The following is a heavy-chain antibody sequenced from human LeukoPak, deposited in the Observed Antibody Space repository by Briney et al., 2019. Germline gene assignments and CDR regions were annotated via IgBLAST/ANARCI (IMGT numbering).Heavy chain of an antibody. CDR3: ARGIGYCSGFSCHLDP. CDR2: INTDSGNP. V-gene: IGHV7-4-1*02. CDR1: GYTFTSNA. D-gene: IGHD2-2*01. J-gene: IGHJ5*02. Sequence: GASVKVSCKASGYTFTSNALNWVRQSPGQGLEWMGWINTDSGNPTYAQGFTGRFVFSLDTSVSTAYLQINSLEAEDTAMYYCARGIGYCSGFSCHLDPWGQGTLVTVSS.